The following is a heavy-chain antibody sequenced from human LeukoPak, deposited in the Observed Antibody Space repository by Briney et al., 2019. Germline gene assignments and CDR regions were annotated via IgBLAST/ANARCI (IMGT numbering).Heavy chain of an antibody. CDR1: GFTFSSYS. J-gene: IGHJ3*02. CDR2: ISSSSSTI. CDR3: ARDSPKQWLVTDAFDI. Sequence: GGSLRLSCAASGFTFSSYSMNWVRQAPGKGLEWVSYISSSSSTIYYADSVKGRFTISRDNAKNSLYLQMNSLRAEDTAVYYCARDSPKQWLVTDAFDIWGQGAMVTVSS. D-gene: IGHD6-19*01. V-gene: IGHV3-48*01.